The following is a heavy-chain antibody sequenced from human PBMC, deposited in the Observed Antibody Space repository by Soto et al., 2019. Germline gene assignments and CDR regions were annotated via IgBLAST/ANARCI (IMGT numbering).Heavy chain of an antibody. D-gene: IGHD3-3*01. Sequence: RPSVKVSCKASGYTFTSYGISWVRQAPGQGLEWMGWISAYNGNTNYAQKLQGRVTMTTDTSTSTAYMELRSLRSDDTAVYYCAREADFWSGYYYDYWGQGTLVTVSS. CDR3: AREADFWSGYYYDY. CDR1: GYTFTSYG. V-gene: IGHV1-18*01. J-gene: IGHJ4*02. CDR2: ISAYNGNT.